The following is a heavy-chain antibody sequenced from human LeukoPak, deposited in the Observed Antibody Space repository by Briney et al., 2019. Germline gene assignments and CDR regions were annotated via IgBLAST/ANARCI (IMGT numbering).Heavy chain of an antibody. CDR2: FNPNSGGT. CDR3: AKQVGLLWFGELAYFDY. CDR1: GYTFTSYG. Sequence: ASVKVSCKASGYTFTSYGINWVRQAPGQGLEWMGWFNPNSGGTNYAQKFQGRVTMTRDTSISTAYMELSRLRSDDTAVYYCAKQVGLLWFGELAYFDYWGQGTLVTVSS. J-gene: IGHJ4*02. D-gene: IGHD3-10*01. V-gene: IGHV1-2*02.